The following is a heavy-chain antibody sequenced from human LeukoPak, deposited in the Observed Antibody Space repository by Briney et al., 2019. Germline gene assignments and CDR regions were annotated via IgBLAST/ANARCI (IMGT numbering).Heavy chain of an antibody. V-gene: IGHV3-23*01. D-gene: IGHD3-9*01. CDR2: ISGSGGST. J-gene: IGHJ3*02. CDR3: AKDMRILTLAGDAFDI. CDR1: GFTFSSYA. Sequence: GGSLRLSCAASGFTFSSYAMSWVRQAPGKGLEWVSAISGSGGSTYYADSVKGRFTISRDNSKNTLYLQMNSLRAEDTAVYYCAKDMRILTLAGDAFDIWGQGTMVTVSS.